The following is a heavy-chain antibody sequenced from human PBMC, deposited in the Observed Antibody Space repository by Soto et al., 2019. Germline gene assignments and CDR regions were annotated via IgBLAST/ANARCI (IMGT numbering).Heavy chain of an antibody. CDR1: GGSFSGYV. V-gene: IGHV4-34*01. CDR2: INHSGSA. J-gene: IGHJ4*02. Sequence: PSETLSLTCDVDGGSFSGYVWTWIRQTPGKGLQWIGQINHSGSANYNPSLKSRVTISVHTSNSQFSLELSSVTAADTAVYYCARGLIPGSPYSGGSYYLDSCGQGTQVTVS. D-gene: IGHD1-26*01. CDR3: ARGLIPGSPYSGGSYYLDS.